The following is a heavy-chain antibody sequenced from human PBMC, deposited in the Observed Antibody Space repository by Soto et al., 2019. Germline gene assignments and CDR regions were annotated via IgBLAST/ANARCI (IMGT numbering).Heavy chain of an antibody. CDR2: ITNGGTTI. CDR1: GFTFSSYS. J-gene: IGHJ4*02. CDR3: ATPVVRFLEWTTDY. D-gene: IGHD3-3*01. Sequence: LRLSCAASGFTFSSYSMNWVRQAPGKGLEWISYITNGGTTIYYADSVKGRFTISRDNAKNSLYLHMNSLGDDDTAVYYCATPVVRFLEWTTDYWGQGTLVTVSS. V-gene: IGHV3-48*02.